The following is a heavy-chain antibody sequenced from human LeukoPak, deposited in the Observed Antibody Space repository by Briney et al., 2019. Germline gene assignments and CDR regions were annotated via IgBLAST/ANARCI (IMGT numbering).Heavy chain of an antibody. J-gene: IGHJ6*03. CDR1: GGSISSYY. D-gene: IGHD3-3*01. CDR3: ARYDFWSGYPPGTYYYYMDV. Sequence: SETLSLTCTVSGGSISSYYWSWIRQPAGKGLEWIGRIYTSGSTNYNPSLKSRVTMSVDTSKNQFSLKLSSVTAADTAVYYCARYDFWSGYPPGTYYYYMDVRGKGTTVTVSS. V-gene: IGHV4-4*07. CDR2: IYTSGST.